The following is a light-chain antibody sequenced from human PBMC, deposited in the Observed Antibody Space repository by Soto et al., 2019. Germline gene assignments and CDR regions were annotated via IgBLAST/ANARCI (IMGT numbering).Light chain of an antibody. CDR1: QSVSSY. V-gene: IGKV3-20*01. Sequence: ESVLTQSPGTLSLSPGERATLSCRASQSVSSYLAWYQQKPGQPPRLLIYGTSSRATGGIADRFSGSGSGTDFTLTISRLEPEDFAVYYCEYYGSSITFAGGTKVDI. J-gene: IGKJ4*01. CDR3: EYYGSSIT. CDR2: GTS.